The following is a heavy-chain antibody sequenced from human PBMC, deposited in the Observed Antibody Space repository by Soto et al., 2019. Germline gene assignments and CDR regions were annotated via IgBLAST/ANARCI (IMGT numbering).Heavy chain of an antibody. J-gene: IGHJ4*02. Sequence: SETLSLTCTVSGGSISSGGYYWCWIRQPPGKGLEWIGYIYYSGSTNYNPSLKSRVTISVDTSKNQFSLKLSSVTAADTAVYYCARRYGPGFDYWGQGTLVTVS. D-gene: IGHD4-17*01. CDR2: IYYSGST. CDR3: ARRYGPGFDY. V-gene: IGHV4-61*08. CDR1: GGSISSGGYY.